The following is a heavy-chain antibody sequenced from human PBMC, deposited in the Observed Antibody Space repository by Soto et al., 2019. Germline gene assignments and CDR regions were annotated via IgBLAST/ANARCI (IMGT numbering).Heavy chain of an antibody. D-gene: IGHD1-26*01. CDR2: IYYSGST. CDR3: ASHPTVGARRLYYYYGMDV. V-gene: IGHV4-39*01. J-gene: IGHJ6*02. Sequence: SETLSLTCTVSGGSISSSSYYWGWIRQPPGKGLEWIGSIYYSGSTYYNPSLKSRVTISVDTSKNQFSLKLSSVTAADTAVYYCASHPTVGARRLYYYYGMDVWGQGTTVTVSS. CDR1: GGSISSSSYY.